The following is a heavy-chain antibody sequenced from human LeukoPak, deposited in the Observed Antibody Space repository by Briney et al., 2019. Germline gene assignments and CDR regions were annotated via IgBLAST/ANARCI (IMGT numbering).Heavy chain of an antibody. CDR3: ARASSFSPPGDYLGY. J-gene: IGHJ4*02. V-gene: IGHV3-48*03. D-gene: IGHD4-17*01. CDR1: GFTFSSYE. CDR2: ISSSGSTI. Sequence: GGSLRLSCAASGFTFSSYEMNWVRQAPGKGLEWVSYISSSGSTIYYADSRKGRFTISRDNAKNPLYLQMNSLRAEDTAVYYCARASSFSPPGDYLGYWGQGTLVTVSS.